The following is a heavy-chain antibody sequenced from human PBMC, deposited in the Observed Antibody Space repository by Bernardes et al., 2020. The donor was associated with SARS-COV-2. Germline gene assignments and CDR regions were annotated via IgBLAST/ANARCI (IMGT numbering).Heavy chain of an antibody. V-gene: IGHV3-66*02. CDR3: ARAPTEDCSGDGCYSHVDYFYYGMDV. CDR2: IYSAGGT. J-gene: IGHJ6*02. Sequence: GWSLRLSCAASGFTVRRNDMSWVRQAPGKGLEWVSVIYSAGGTYYADSVRGRFTLSRDNSKNTLNLQMDSLRTEDTAVYYCARAPTEDCSGDGCYSHVDYFYYGMDVCGQGTTVTVSS. CDR1: GFTVRRND. D-gene: IGHD2-15*01.